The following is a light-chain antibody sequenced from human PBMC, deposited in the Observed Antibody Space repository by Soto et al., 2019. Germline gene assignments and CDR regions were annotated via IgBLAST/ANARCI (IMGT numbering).Light chain of an antibody. V-gene: IGKV4-1*01. J-gene: IGKJ5*01. CDR1: QSXLSSSNNKNF. Sequence: DFFMTPSPDSLAVSLGESATINCKSIQSXLSSSNNKNFLAWFQQKPGQPPKLLISWASTRESGVPDRFSGSGSGTDFTLTISSLQAEDVAVYYCQQYHSDPITFGQGTRLEIK. CDR2: WAS. CDR3: QQYHSDPIT.